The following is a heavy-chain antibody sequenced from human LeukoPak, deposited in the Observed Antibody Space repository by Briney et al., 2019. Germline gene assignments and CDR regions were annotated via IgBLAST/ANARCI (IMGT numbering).Heavy chain of an antibody. J-gene: IGHJ5*02. CDR3: ARQAYSYQLLVSWFDP. CDR1: GGSISSYY. CDR2: IYTSGST. Sequence: PSETLSLTCTVSGGSISSYYWSWIRQPPGKGLEWIGYIYTSGSTNYNPSLKSRVTISVDTSKNQFSLKLSSVTAADTAVYYCARQAYSYQLLVSWFDPWGQGTLVTVS. V-gene: IGHV4-4*09. D-gene: IGHD2-2*01.